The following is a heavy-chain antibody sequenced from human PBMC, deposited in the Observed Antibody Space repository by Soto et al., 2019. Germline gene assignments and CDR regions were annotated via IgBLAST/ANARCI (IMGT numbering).Heavy chain of an antibody. J-gene: IGHJ4*02. CDR2: IGTAGDT. V-gene: IGHV3-13*01. CDR3: ARGQEVGAHFFDS. CDR1: GFTFSGFD. D-gene: IGHD2-15*01. Sequence: LRLSCEASGFTFSGFDMHWVRQPTGKGLEWVSTIGTAGDTYYAVSVKGRFTISRDNAKNSLSPQMNSLRAGDTAVYFCARGQEVGAHFFDSWGQGTQVTVSS.